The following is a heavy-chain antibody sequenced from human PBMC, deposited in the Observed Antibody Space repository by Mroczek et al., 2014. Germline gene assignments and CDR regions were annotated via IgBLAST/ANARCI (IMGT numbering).Heavy chain of an antibody. J-gene: IGHJ6*02. CDR3: ARGFLPRVRKYYYYYGMDV. Sequence: QVQLQQSGAGLLKPSETLSLTCAVYGGSFSGYYWSWIRQPPGKGLEWIGEINHSGSTNYNPSLKSRVTISVDTSKNQFSLKLSSVTAADTAVYYCARGFLPRVRKYYYYYGMDVWGQGTTVTVSS. D-gene: IGHD1-1*01. V-gene: IGHV4-34*01. CDR1: GGSFSGYY. CDR2: INHSGST.